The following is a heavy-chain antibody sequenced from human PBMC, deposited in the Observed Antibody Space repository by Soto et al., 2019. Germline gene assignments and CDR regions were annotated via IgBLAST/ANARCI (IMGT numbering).Heavy chain of an antibody. CDR1: GGTFSSYA. J-gene: IGHJ5*02. CDR2: IIPIFGTA. D-gene: IGHD3-22*01. V-gene: IGHV1-69*12. CDR3: ERPTRYYRDSSGQSAWFDP. Sequence: QVQLVQSGAEVKKPGSSVKVSCKASGGTFSSYAISWVRQAPGQGLEWMGGIIPIFGTANYAQKFQGRVTITADESTVTAYMELSSLRSKDTAVYYCERPTRYYRDSSGQSAWFDPWGQGTLVTVSS.